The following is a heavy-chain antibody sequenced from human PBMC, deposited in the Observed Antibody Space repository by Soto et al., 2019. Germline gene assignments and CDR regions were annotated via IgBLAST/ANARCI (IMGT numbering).Heavy chain of an antibody. CDR3: ARDEISVLRYFDWFSKAWFHP. V-gene: IGHV1-8*01. Sequence: GASVKVSCKASGYTFTSYDINWVRQATGQGLEWMGWMNPNSGNTGYAQKFQGRVTMTRNTSISTAYMELSSLRSEDTAVYYCARDEISVLRYFDWFSKAWFHPWGQGTLVTVSS. CDR2: MNPNSGNT. J-gene: IGHJ5*02. D-gene: IGHD3-9*01. CDR1: GYTFTSYD.